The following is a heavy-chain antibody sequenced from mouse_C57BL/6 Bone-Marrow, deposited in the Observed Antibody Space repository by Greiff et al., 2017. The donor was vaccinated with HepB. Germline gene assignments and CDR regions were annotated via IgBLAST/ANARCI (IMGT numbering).Heavy chain of an antibody. Sequence: EVKLMESGGGLVQSGRSLRLSCATSGFTFSDFYMEWVRQAPGKGLEWIAASRNKANDYTTEYSASVKGRFIVSRDTSQSILYLQMNALRAEDTAIYYCARDASGTGWYFDVWGTGTTVTVSS. V-gene: IGHV7-1*01. CDR3: ARDASGTGWYFDV. CDR2: SRNKANDYTT. CDR1: GFTFSDFY. J-gene: IGHJ1*03. D-gene: IGHD3-3*01.